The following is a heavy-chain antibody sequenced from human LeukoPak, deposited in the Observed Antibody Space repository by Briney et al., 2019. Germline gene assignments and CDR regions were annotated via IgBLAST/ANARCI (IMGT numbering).Heavy chain of an antibody. V-gene: IGHV1-69*06. CDR3: AGGRTDIVVVPATLRNYYFDY. D-gene: IGHD2-2*01. J-gene: IGHJ4*02. CDR1: GGTFISYD. CDR2: IMHMFGKT. Sequence: ASVKVSCKGSGGTFISYDISWVRQAPGKGLEWMGGIMHMFGKTNYAQKFQGRLTTTADKATSTAYMELSSLRSEDTAVYYCAGGRTDIVVVPATLRNYYFDYWGQGTLVTVSS.